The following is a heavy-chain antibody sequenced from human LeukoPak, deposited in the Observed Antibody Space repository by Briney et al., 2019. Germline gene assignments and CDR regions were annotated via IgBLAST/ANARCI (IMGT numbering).Heavy chain of an antibody. D-gene: IGHD3-10*01. J-gene: IGHJ4*02. CDR3: TKGFYDSGSSLSALDH. CDR2: ISVSGGTT. CDR1: GFTFSSYG. Sequence: GGSLRLSCAASGFTFSSYGMSWVRQAPGKGLQWVSGISVSGGTTHYADSVKGRLTISRDNSKHTLYLQMNSLRAEDTALYYCTKGFYDSGSSLSALDHWGQGTLVTVSS. V-gene: IGHV3-23*01.